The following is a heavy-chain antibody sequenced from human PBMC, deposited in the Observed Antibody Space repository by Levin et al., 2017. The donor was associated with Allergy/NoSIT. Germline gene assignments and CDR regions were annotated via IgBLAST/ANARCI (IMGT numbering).Heavy chain of an antibody. CDR1: GFTFSSYA. Sequence: RPSETLSLTCAASGFTFSSYAMIWVRQAPGRGLEWVSAISGSGGSTYYADSVEGRFTISRDNSKNTVYLQMNSLRAEDSALYYCAKDLGDYGDNSQNWFDPWGQGTLVTVSS. D-gene: IGHD4-23*01. CDR3: AKDLGDYGDNSQNWFDP. CDR2: ISGSGGST. V-gene: IGHV3-23*01. J-gene: IGHJ5*02.